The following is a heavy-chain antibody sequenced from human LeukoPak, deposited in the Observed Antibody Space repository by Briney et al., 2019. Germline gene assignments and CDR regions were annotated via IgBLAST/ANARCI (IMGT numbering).Heavy chain of an antibody. D-gene: IGHD1-26*01. CDR1: GYTFTNYD. CDR3: ARVLGGVGALDY. Sequence: ASVKVSCKASGYTFTNYDIHWVRQASGQGLEWMGWMNPYSGNTGYAQNFQGRITITRNTSISTAYMELSSLRSEDTAVYYCARVLGGVGALDYWGQGTLVTVSS. J-gene: IGHJ4*02. CDR2: MNPYSGNT. V-gene: IGHV1-8*03.